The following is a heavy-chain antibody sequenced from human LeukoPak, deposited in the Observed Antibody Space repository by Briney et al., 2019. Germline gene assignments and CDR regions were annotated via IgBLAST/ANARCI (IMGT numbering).Heavy chain of an antibody. Sequence: GGSLRLSCAASGFTFSSYSMNWVRQAPGKGLEWVSAISGRGGSTYYADSVKGRFTISRDNSKNTLYLQMNSLRAEDTAVYYCAKQMYYYDSSGYYNLYFDYWGQGTLVTVSS. D-gene: IGHD3-22*01. CDR1: GFTFSSYS. CDR2: ISGRGGST. CDR3: AKQMYYYDSSGYYNLYFDY. J-gene: IGHJ4*02. V-gene: IGHV3-23*01.